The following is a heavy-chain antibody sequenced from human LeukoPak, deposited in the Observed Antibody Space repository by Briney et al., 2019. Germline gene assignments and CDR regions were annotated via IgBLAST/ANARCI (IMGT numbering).Heavy chain of an antibody. Sequence: ASVKVSCKASGYTLTSYGVSWVRQAPGQGLEWMGWIGPSNGKTDYAQKFQGRVTMTADTSTTTVYMELRGLRSDDTAVYYCARFGNRGTYSHWGQGTLVNVSS. J-gene: IGHJ4*02. CDR1: GYTLTSYG. D-gene: IGHD1-26*01. CDR3: ARFGNRGTYSH. CDR2: IGPSNGKT. V-gene: IGHV1-18*01.